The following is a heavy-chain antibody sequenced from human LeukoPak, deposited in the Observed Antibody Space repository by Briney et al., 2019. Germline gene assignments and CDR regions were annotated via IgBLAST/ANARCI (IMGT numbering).Heavy chain of an antibody. Sequence: GGSLRLSCAASGFIFSSYDMNWVRRAPGKGLEWISCIRGSGDAVYYADSVKGRFTISRDNAKNSLFLQMNSLRAEDTAVYYCSRRGPPDFDSWGQGTLVTVSS. V-gene: IGHV3-48*03. CDR1: GFIFSSYD. J-gene: IGHJ4*02. CDR3: SRRGPPDFDS. CDR2: IRGSGDAV.